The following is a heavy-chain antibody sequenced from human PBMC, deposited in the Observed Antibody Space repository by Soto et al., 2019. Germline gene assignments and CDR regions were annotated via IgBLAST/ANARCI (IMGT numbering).Heavy chain of an antibody. CDR3: AKNRQFRSYYESAGHYDN. J-gene: IGHJ4*02. CDR1: GFTFKNYD. D-gene: IGHD3-10*01. Sequence: DSGGGLVQPGGSLRLSCVASGFTFKNYDMRWIRQAPGKGLEWVSGISGSGGVTYYADSVKGRFTISRDNSKNTLYLQMNSLRAEDTAIYYCAKNRQFRSYYESAGHYDNWGQGTLVTVSS. CDR2: ISGSGGVT. V-gene: IGHV3-23*01.